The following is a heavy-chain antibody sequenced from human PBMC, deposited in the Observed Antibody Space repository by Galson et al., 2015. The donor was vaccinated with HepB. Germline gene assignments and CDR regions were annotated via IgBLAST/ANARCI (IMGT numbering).Heavy chain of an antibody. CDR3: ARDPGYYYGMDV. CDR1: GFPVSDNY. CDR2: IYSDGST. V-gene: IGHV3-53*01. Sequence: SLRLSCAASGFPVSDNYMNWVRQAPGKGLEWVSVIYSDGSTYYADSVKGRFTISRDNSKNTLYLQMNSLRAEDTAVYYCARDPGYYYGMDVWGQGTTVTVSS. J-gene: IGHJ6*02.